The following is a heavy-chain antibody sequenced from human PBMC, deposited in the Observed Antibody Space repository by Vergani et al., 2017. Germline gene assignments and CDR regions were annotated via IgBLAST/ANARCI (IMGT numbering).Heavy chain of an antibody. Sequence: QVQLQESGPGLVKPSQTLSLTCTVSGGSISSGSYYWSWIRQPAGKGLEWIGRIYTSGSTNYNPSLKSRVTISVDTSKNQFSLKLSSVTAADTAVYYCAREPHTAMVTRWGQGTLVTVSS. D-gene: IGHD5-18*01. V-gene: IGHV4-61*02. CDR2: IYTSGST. CDR1: GGSISSGSYY. CDR3: AREPHTAMVTR. J-gene: IGHJ4*02.